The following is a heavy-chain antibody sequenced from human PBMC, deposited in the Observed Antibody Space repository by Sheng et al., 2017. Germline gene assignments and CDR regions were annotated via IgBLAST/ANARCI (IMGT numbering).Heavy chain of an antibody. CDR1: GFTFSSYA. CDR2: ISGGGDDT. Sequence: EVQLLESGGDLVQPGGSLRLSCKASGFTFSSYAMSWVRQAPGKGLEWVSHISGGGDDTYYADSVKGRFTISRDNSKNTLYLQMSSLRTEDTALYYCAKKEGYGSVTWWGQGTLVTVSS. CDR3: AKKEGYGSVTW. V-gene: IGHV3-23*01. J-gene: IGHJ4*02. D-gene: IGHD3-10*01.